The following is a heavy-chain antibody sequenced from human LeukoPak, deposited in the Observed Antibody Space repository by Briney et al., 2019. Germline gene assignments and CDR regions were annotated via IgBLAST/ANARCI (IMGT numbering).Heavy chain of an antibody. CDR2: INHSGST. CDR3: ARETDYDFWSGYAFGY. J-gene: IGHJ4*02. Sequence: SETLSLTCAVYGGSFSGYYWSWIRQPPGKGLEWIGDINHSGSTNFNPSLKSRVTISVDTSKNQFSLKLSSVTAADTAVYYCARETDYDFWSGYAFGYWGQGTLVTVSS. V-gene: IGHV4-34*01. D-gene: IGHD3-3*01. CDR1: GGSFSGYY.